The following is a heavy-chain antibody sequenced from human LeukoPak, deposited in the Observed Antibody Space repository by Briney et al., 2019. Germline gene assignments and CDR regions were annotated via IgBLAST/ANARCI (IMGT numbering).Heavy chain of an antibody. CDR3: AREGGGDRRGAFDI. J-gene: IGHJ3*02. CDR1: GFTFSSYD. D-gene: IGHD2-21*02. V-gene: IGHV3-13*05. Sequence: GGSLRLSCAASGFTFSSYDMHWVRQPTGKGLEWVSAIGSAGDPYYPGSVKGRFTISRENAENSLYLQMNSLRVGDTAVYYCAREGGGDRRGAFDIWGQGTMVTVSS. CDR2: IGSAGDP.